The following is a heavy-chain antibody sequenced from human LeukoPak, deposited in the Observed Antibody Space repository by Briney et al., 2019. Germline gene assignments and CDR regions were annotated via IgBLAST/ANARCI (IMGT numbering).Heavy chain of an antibody. J-gene: IGHJ6*04. CDR1: GFTFSSSW. D-gene: IGHD3-16*01. Sequence: PGGSLRLSCAASGFTFSSSWMHWVRQAPGKGLVWVSRITRDGGSTTYADSVKGRFTTSRDNAKNTRYLQMDSLRDEDTAVYYCARDPGYESWSPFWGGMDVWGNGTTVIVSS. CDR3: ARDPGYESWSPFWGGMDV. V-gene: IGHV3-74*01. CDR2: ITRDGGST.